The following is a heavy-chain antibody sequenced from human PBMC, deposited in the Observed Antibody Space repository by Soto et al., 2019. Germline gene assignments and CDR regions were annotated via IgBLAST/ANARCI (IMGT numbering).Heavy chain of an antibody. D-gene: IGHD6-19*01. V-gene: IGHV3-33*01. Sequence: QVQLVESGGGVVQPGRSLRLSCAASGFTFSSYGMHWVRQAPGKGLEWVAVIWYDGSNKYYADSVKGRFTISRDNSKNTLYLQMSSLRAEDTAVYYCARGYSSGWDPSLDLWGRGTLVTVSS. CDR2: IWYDGSNK. CDR3: ARGYSSGWDPSLDL. CDR1: GFTFSSYG. J-gene: IGHJ2*01.